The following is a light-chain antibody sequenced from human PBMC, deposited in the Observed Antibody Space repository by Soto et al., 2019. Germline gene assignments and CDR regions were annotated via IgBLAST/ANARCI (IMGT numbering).Light chain of an antibody. CDR3: SSFAGSNPPWV. CDR2: EVS. J-gene: IGLJ3*02. CDR1: SSDVGGYNY. Sequence: QSALTQPPSASGSPGQSVTISCTGTSSDVGGYNYVSWYQQHPGKAPKLMIYEVSKRPSGVPDRFSGSKSGSTASLTVSGLQAEDEADYYCSSFAGSNPPWVFGGGTKLTVL. V-gene: IGLV2-8*01.